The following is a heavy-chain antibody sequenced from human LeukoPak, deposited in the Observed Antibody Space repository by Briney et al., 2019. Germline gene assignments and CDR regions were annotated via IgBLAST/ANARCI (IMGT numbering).Heavy chain of an antibody. CDR1: GFTFRSYG. Sequence: PGGSLRLSGAASGFTFRSYGMHWVRQAPGKGLGGVAFIRYVGSNKYYADSVKGRFTISRDNSKNTLYLQMNSLRAEDTAVYYCAKEGEGQLWTRYYFDYWGQGTLVTVSS. V-gene: IGHV3-30*02. J-gene: IGHJ4*02. CDR3: AKEGEGQLWTRYYFDY. CDR2: IRYVGSNK. D-gene: IGHD5-18*01.